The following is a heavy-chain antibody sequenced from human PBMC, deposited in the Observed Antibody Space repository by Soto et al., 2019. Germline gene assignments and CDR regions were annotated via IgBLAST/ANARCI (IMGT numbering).Heavy chain of an antibody. J-gene: IGHJ6*02. Sequence: XSVKDSCKGSVYTFTSYGTSWVRQAPGQGLEWMGWISAYSGNTNYAQKLQGRVTMTTDTSTSTAYMELRSLRSDDTAVYYCARGGHIFSRNYYVMDVWGQGTTVTVSS. D-gene: IGHD1-26*01. CDR3: ARGGHIFSRNYYVMDV. CDR2: ISAYSGNT. V-gene: IGHV1-18*01. CDR1: VYTFTSYG.